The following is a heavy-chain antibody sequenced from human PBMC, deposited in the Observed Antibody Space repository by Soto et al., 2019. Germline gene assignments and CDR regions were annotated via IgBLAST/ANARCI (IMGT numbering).Heavy chain of an antibody. Sequence: GSLRLSCAASAFTFRSYWMHWVRQSPGKGLVWVSRISGDGSSTNYADSVKGRFTIARDNAKNTVYLQIDSLRAEDTAVYYCARSLPGTYGAFDLWGQGTVVTVSS. CDR2: ISGDGSST. D-gene: IGHD1-7*01. CDR1: AFTFRSYW. CDR3: ARSLPGTYGAFDL. V-gene: IGHV3-74*01. J-gene: IGHJ3*01.